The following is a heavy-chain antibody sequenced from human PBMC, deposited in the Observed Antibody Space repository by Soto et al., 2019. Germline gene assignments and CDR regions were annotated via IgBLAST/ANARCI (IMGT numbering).Heavy chain of an antibody. CDR2: IYPGDSDT. V-gene: IGHV5-51*01. J-gene: IGHJ4*02. CDR3: GSHEARGQDLDYFIQF. D-gene: IGHD3-16*01. CDR1: GYDFAKSW. Sequence: EVQLVQSGAEVKKSGESLRISCLGSGYDFAKSWIGWVRQMPGKGLEWMGIIYPGDSDTRYSPSFQGQVTISADKSISIAYLQLNSLKASDTAMYYCGSHEARGQDLDYFIQFWGQGTPVTVSS.